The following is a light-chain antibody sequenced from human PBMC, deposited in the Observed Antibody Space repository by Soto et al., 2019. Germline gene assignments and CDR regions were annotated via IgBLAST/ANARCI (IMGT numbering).Light chain of an antibody. CDR1: SSDVGGYNY. Sequence: QSALTQPRSVSGSPGQSVTISCTGTSSDVGGYNYVSWYQHNPGKAPKLIIYDVTKRPSGVPDRFSGSKSGNTASLTISGLQAEDEADYYCCSYAGSIWVFGGGTKLTVL. CDR2: DVT. CDR3: CSYAGSIWV. J-gene: IGLJ3*02. V-gene: IGLV2-11*01.